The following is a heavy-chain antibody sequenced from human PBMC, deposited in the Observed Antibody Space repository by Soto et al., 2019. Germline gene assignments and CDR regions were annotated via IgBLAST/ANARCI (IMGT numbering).Heavy chain of an antibody. V-gene: IGHV1-18*01. J-gene: IGHJ4*02. Sequence: ASVKVSCKASGYTFTSYGISWVRQAPGQGLEWMGWISAYNGNTNYAQKLQGRVTMTTDTSTSTAYMELRSLRSDDTAVYYCAIGMATITAGGTYFDYWGQGTLVTVSS. CDR3: AIGMATITAGGTYFDY. D-gene: IGHD5-12*01. CDR1: GYTFTSYG. CDR2: ISAYNGNT.